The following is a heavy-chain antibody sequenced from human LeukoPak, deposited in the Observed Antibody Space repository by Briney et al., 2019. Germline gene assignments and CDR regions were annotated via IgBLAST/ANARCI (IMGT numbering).Heavy chain of an antibody. V-gene: IGHV3-53*01. D-gene: IGHD6-19*01. J-gene: IGHJ4*02. CDR2: IYSGGSS. Sequence: PSETLSLTCTVSGGSMSSYYWSWVRQAPGKGLEWVSVIYSGGSSYYADSVKGRFTISRDNSKNTLYLQMNSLRAEDTAVYYCARGSGWYKAVDYWGQGTLVTVSS. CDR1: GGSMSSYY. CDR3: ARGSGWYKAVDY.